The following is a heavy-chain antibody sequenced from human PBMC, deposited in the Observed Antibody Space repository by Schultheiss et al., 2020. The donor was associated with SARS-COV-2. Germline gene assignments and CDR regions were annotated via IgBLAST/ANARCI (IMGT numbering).Heavy chain of an antibody. Sequence: ASVKVSCKASGYTFTSYDINWVQQATGQGLEWMGWMNPNSGNTGYAQKFQGRVTMTRNTSISTAYMELSSLRSDDTAVYYCARERDSGRYSLGYDLEYWGQGTLVTVSS. CDR3: ARERDSGRYSLGYDLEY. V-gene: IGHV1-8*01. J-gene: IGHJ4*02. CDR2: MNPNSGNT. CDR1: GYTFTSYD. D-gene: IGHD5-18*01.